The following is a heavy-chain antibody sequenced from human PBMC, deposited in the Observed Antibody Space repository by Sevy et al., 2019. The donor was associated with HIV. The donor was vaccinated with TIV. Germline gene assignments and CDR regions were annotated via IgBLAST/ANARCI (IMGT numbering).Heavy chain of an antibody. D-gene: IGHD2-21*01. CDR2: MFYSGSN. CDR1: GGSISSSSYD. Sequence: SETLSLTCTISGGSISSSSYDWGWIRQPPGKGLEGIGSMFYSGSNYYNPSLKSRVIISVDMSKNHFSVKLSSVTAADTAVYYCARQGGIVDRAFDYWGQGTLVTVSS. CDR3: ARQGGIVDRAFDY. J-gene: IGHJ4*02. V-gene: IGHV4-39*01.